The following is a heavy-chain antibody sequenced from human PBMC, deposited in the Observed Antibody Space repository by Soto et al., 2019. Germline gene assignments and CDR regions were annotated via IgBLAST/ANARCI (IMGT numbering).Heavy chain of an antibody. J-gene: IGHJ5*02. CDR2: ISVYNGNT. V-gene: IGHV1-18*01. CDR3: ARGVVVPAATGKTWFDP. Sequence: ASVKVSCKASGYTFTSSGISWVRQAPGQGLEWMGWISVYNGNTNYAQNFQGRVSMTTDTSTSTVYMELRNLRSDDTAVYYCARGVVVPAATGKTWFDPWGQGTLVTVSS. D-gene: IGHD2-2*01. CDR1: GYTFTSSG.